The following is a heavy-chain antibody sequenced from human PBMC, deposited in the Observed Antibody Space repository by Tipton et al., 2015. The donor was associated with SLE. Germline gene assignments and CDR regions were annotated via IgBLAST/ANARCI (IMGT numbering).Heavy chain of an antibody. CDR1: GGSISSGSYY. CDR2: IYTSGST. V-gene: IGHV4-61*02. CDR3: ARDKGY. Sequence: TLPLTCTVSGGSISSGSYYWSWIRQPAGKGLEWIGRIYTSGSTNYNPSLKSRVTISVDTPKNQFSLKLSSVTAADTAVYYCARDKGYWGQGTLVTVSS. J-gene: IGHJ4*02.